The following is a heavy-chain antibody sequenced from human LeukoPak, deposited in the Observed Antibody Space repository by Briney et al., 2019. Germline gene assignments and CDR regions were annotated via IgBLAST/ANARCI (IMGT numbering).Heavy chain of an antibody. J-gene: IGHJ6*02. CDR2: ISSSGSTI. Sequence: GGSLRLSRAASGFTFSDYYMSWIRQAPGKGLEWVSYISSSGSTIYYADSVKGRFTISRDNAKNSLYLQMNSLRAEDTAVYYCARETTVTTLSFYYYYGMDVWGQGTTVTVSS. CDR1: GFTFSDYY. V-gene: IGHV3-11*01. CDR3: ARETTVTTLSFYYYYGMDV. D-gene: IGHD4-11*01.